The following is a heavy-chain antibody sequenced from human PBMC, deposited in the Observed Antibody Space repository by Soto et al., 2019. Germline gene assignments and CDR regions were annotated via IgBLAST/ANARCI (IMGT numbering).Heavy chain of an antibody. Sequence: QPGGSLRLSCVASGFTFSTYAMDWVRQAPGKGLEWVGVIMPNGGNTRHADSVKGRFTISRDNAKNSLYLQMNSLRAEDTAVYYCAAILTGNPWGQGALVTVSS. D-gene: IGHD3-9*01. J-gene: IGHJ5*02. CDR2: IMPNGGNT. V-gene: IGHV3-30-3*01. CDR1: GFTFSTYA. CDR3: AAILTGNP.